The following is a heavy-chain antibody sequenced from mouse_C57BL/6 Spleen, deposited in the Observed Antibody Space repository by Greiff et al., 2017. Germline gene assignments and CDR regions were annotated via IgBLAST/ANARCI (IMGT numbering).Heavy chain of an antibody. V-gene: IGHV2-2*01. J-gene: IGHJ1*03. CDR1: GFSLTSYG. CDR2: IWSGGST. CDR3: ARSPHYYGSSYEYFDV. Sequence: QVQLQQSGPGLVQPSQSLSITCTVSGFSLTSYGVHWVRQSPGKGLEWLGVIWSGGSTDYNAAFISRLSISKDNSKSQVFFKMNSLQADDTAIYYCARSPHYYGSSYEYFDVWGTGTTVTVSS. D-gene: IGHD1-1*01.